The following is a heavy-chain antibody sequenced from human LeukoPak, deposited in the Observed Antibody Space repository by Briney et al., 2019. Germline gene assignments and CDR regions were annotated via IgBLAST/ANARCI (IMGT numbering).Heavy chain of an antibody. CDR2: IRYDGSNK. CDR1: GFTFSSYG. J-gene: IGHJ6*03. Sequence: GGSLRLSCAASGFTFSSYGMHWVRQAPGKGLEWVAFIRYDGSNKYYADSVKGRFTISRDNSKNTLYLQMNSLRAEDTAVYYCARTGTGDTSTAHYYYYYMDVWGKGTTVTISS. CDR3: ARTGTGDTSTAHYYYYYMDV. D-gene: IGHD3/OR15-3a*01. V-gene: IGHV3-30*02.